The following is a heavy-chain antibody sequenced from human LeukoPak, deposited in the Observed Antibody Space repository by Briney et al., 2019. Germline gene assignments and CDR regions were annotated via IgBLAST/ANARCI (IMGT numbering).Heavy chain of an antibody. V-gene: IGHV4-4*02. Sequence: SETLSLTCAVSGGSIKSNNWWSWVRRPPGKGLEWIGEIYHSGSTNYNPSLESRVTVSVDKSKNQFSLDLTSVTAADTAVYYCARGLDHMDVWGQGTTVTVSS. CDR3: ARGLDHMDV. D-gene: IGHD3-9*01. CDR1: GGSIKSNNW. CDR2: IYHSGST. J-gene: IGHJ6*02.